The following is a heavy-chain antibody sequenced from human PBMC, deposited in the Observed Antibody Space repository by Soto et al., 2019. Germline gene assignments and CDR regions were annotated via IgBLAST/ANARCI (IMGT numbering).Heavy chain of an antibody. CDR2: MNPNSGNT. Sequence: QVQLVQSGAEVKKPGASVKVSCKASGNTFSSYDINWVRQASGQGLEWMGWMNPNSGNTGYAQKFQGRVTMTRSTSRSTAYMELSSLRSEDTAVYYCARVAVYYGMDVWGQGTTVTVSS. CDR3: ARVAVYYGMDV. V-gene: IGHV1-8*01. CDR1: GNTFSSYD. J-gene: IGHJ6*02.